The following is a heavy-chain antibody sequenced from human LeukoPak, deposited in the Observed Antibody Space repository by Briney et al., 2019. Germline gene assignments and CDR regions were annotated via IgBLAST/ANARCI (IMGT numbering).Heavy chain of an antibody. CDR3: ARKGLGIAARGAFDI. CDR2: ISAYNGNT. J-gene: IGHJ3*02. CDR1: GNTFTGYF. Sequence: ASVKVSCKASGNTFTGYFLNWVRQAPGQGLEWMGWISAYNGNTNYAQKLQGRVTMTTDTSTSTAYMELRSLRSEDTAVYYCARKGLGIAARGAFDIWGQGTMVTVSS. D-gene: IGHD6-6*01. V-gene: IGHV1-18*04.